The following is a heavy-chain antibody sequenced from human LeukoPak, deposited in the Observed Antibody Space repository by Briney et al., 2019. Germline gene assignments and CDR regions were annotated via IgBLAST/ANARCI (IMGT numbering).Heavy chain of an antibody. V-gene: IGHV1-2*02. J-gene: IGHJ6*03. Sequence: ASVKVSCKASGYTFTGYYMHWVRQAPGQGLEWMGWINPNSGGTNYAQKFQGRVTMTRDTSISTAYMELSRLRSDDTAVYYCARAGYSSGWYLYYMDVWGKGTTVTVSS. D-gene: IGHD6-19*01. CDR1: GYTFTGYY. CDR3: ARAGYSSGWYLYYMDV. CDR2: INPNSGGT.